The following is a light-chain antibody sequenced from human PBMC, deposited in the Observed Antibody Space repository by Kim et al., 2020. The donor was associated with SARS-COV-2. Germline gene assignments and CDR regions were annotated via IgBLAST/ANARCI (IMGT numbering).Light chain of an antibody. CDR3: HSRDSSGNHCV. V-gene: IGLV3-19*01. CDR1: SLRSYY. Sequence: SSELTQDPAVSVALGQTVRITCQGDSLRSYYASWYQQKPGQAPVLVIYGKNNRPSGIPDRFSGSSSGNTASLTITGAQAEDEADYYCHSRDSSGNHCVF. CDR2: GKN. J-gene: IGLJ1*01.